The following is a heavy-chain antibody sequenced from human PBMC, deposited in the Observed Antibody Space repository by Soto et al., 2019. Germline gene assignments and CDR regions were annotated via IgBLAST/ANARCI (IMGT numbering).Heavy chain of an antibody. J-gene: IGHJ6*02. CDR3: AGDIMGTNYYYYGMDV. D-gene: IGHD2-8*01. V-gene: IGHV4-59*01. Sequence: SETLSLTCTVAGGSISSYYGSWIRQPPGKGLEWIGYIYYSGSTNYNPSLKSRVTISVDTSKNQFSLKLSSVTAADTAVYYCAGDIMGTNYYYYGMDVWGQGTTVTVS. CDR1: GGSISSYY. CDR2: IYYSGST.